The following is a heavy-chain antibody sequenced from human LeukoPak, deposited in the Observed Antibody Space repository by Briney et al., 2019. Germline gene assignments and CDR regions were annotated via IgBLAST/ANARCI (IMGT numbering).Heavy chain of an antibody. V-gene: IGHV3-20*04. J-gene: IGHJ4*02. D-gene: IGHD3-10*01. CDR2: INWNGDRT. Sequence: GSLRLSCAASGFTFDDYGMSWVRQAPGKGLEWVSGINWNGDRTGYADSVRGRFTISRDNAKNSLYLQMNSLRAEDTALYYCARKGYYGSGTYLDYWGQGTLVTVSS. CDR3: ARKGYYGSGTYLDY. CDR1: GFTFDDYG.